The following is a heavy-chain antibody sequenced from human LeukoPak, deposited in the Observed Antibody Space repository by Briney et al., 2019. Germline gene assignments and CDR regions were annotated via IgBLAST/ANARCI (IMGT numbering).Heavy chain of an antibody. CDR2: IKRDGSYK. D-gene: IGHD6-13*01. J-gene: IGHJ4*01. CDR3: ARDPGSSSFDY. Sequence: PGGSLRLSCVASGFTFSNYWMSWVREAPGKGLEFVANIKRDGSYKNYVDSVKGRFTISRDNAENSVHLQMHSLRAEDTAIYYCARDPGSSSFDYWGQGALVIVSS. V-gene: IGHV3-7*01. CDR1: GFTFSNYW.